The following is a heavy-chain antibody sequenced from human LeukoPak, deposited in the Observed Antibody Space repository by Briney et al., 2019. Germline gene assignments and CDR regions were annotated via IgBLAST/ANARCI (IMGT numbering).Heavy chain of an antibody. J-gene: IGHJ4*02. V-gene: IGHV3-7*04. D-gene: IGHD5-24*01. CDR2: IKQDGSDK. Sequence: GGSLRLSCAASGFTFSTYWMTWVRQAPGKGLEWVANIKQDGSDKYYVDSVKGRFTISRDNAKNSLFLQMNSLRAEDTAVYYCARLRWLQLGFFDYWGQRTLVTVSS. CDR3: ARLRWLQLGFFDY. CDR1: GFTFSTYW.